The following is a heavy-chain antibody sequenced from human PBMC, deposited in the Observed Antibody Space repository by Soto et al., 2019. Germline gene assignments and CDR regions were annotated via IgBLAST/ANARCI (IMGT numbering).Heavy chain of an antibody. CDR1: GYAFTGYY. CDR3: TRDLLPRYSFSGFDP. CDR2: INPNSGGT. Sequence: ASVKVSCKASGYAFTGYYMHWVRQAPGQGLEWMGWINPNSGGTNYAQKFQARVTITRDTSASTAYMEMRSMTSEDTALYYCTRDLLPRYSFSGFDPWGQGTQVTVSS. J-gene: IGHJ5*02. V-gene: IGHV1-2*02. D-gene: IGHD5-12*01.